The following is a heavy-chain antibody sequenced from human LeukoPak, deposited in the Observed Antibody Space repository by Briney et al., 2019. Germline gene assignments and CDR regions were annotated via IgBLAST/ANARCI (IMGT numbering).Heavy chain of an antibody. V-gene: IGHV1-2*06. J-gene: IGHJ3*02. CDR1: GYTFTGYY. CDR3: ARESPEDAFDI. CDR2: INPSSGGT. Sequence: ASVKVSCKTSGYTFTGYYIHWVRQAPGQGLEWMGRINPSSGGTNNAQKFQDRVTMTRDTSLSTAYMELSRLRSDDTAVYYCARESPEDAFDIWGQGTMVTVSS.